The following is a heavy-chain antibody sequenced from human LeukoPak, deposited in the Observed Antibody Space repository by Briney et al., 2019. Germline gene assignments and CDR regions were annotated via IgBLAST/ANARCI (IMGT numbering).Heavy chain of an antibody. CDR1: GFTFGSFG. CDR2: IRNDGSNK. J-gene: IGHJ5*02. Sequence: GGSLRLSCATSGFTFGSFGMHWVRQAPGKGLEWVAFIRNDGSNKYAADSVKGRFTISRDNSKNTLYLQMNSLRAEDTAVYYCARAGGMSIAVAGTPAWGQGTLVTVSS. D-gene: IGHD6-19*01. V-gene: IGHV3-30*02. CDR3: ARAGGMSIAVAGTPA.